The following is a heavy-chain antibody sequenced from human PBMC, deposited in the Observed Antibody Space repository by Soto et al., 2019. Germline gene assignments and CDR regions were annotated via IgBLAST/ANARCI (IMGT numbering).Heavy chain of an antibody. D-gene: IGHD6-6*01. CDR2: ISSNGVGT. Sequence: GGSLRLSCAASGCTLSGYAMDWVRQAPGKGLEYVSGISSNGVGTYYANSVQGRFTISRGNSKNTVYLQMGSLRPEDMAVYYCARRARPDFYYMDVWGKGTTVTVSS. CDR3: ARRARPDFYYMDV. J-gene: IGHJ6*03. V-gene: IGHV3-64*01. CDR1: GCTLSGYA.